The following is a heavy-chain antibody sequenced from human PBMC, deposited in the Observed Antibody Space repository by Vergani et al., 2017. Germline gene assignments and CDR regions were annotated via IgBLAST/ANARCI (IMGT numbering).Heavy chain of an antibody. CDR1: GFTFNHYA. CDR3: AKANPRNSXYDVLFFYHAMDF. CDR2: IRGSGGST. Sequence: EVQLLESGGDLVQPGGSLRLSCSASGFTFNHYAMNWFLPAPGKGLEWVSGIRGSGGSTYYAGSVKGRFTISRDSSKNTLYLQMNSLSAGDTAVYYCAKANPRNSXYDVLFFYHAMDFWGQGTTFTVSS. V-gene: IGHV3-23*01. J-gene: IGHJ6*02. D-gene: IGHD5-12*01.